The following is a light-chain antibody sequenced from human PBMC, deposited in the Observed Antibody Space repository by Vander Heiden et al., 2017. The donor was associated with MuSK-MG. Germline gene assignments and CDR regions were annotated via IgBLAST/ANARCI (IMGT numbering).Light chain of an antibody. Sequence: DIQLTQSPSSLSASVGDKVTITCRASQSISIYLHWYQHKPGKAPKLLIYAASSLQSGGPSRIIGSEAGTDYTLTISSLQPEDYATNYCRQSYSTPPRTFGQGTKVEIK. J-gene: IGKJ1*01. CDR3: RQSYSTPPRT. CDR1: QSISIY. CDR2: AAS. V-gene: IGKV1-39*01.